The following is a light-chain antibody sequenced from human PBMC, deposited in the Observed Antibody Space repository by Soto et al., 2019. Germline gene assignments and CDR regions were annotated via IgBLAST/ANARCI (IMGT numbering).Light chain of an antibody. CDR2: DAS. Sequence: EIVLTQSPATLSLSPGERATLSCRASQSVSSYLAWYQQKPGQAPRLLIYDASNRATGIPARFSGSGSGTDFTLTISSLEPEDFATYYCQQYNSYPRTFGQGTKLEIK. CDR3: QQYNSYPRT. CDR1: QSVSSY. V-gene: IGKV3-11*01. J-gene: IGKJ2*01.